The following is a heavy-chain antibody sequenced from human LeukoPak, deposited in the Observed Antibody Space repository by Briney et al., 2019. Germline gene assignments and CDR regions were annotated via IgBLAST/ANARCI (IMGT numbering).Heavy chain of an antibody. D-gene: IGHD2-2*01. CDR3: AREVIVVVPAAMFRYNWFDP. Sequence: SETLSLTCTVPGGSLSRYNWSWIRQPPGKGLEWIGYIYYSGSTNYNPSLKSRVTISVDTSKNRFCLKLSCVTAADAAVYYCAREVIVVVPAAMFRYNWFDPWGQGTLVTVSS. CDR1: GGSLSRYN. V-gene: IGHV4-59*01. J-gene: IGHJ5*02. CDR2: IYYSGST.